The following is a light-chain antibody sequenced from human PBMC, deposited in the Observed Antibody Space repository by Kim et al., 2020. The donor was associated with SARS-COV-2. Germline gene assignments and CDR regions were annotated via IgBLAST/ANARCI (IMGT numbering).Light chain of an antibody. CDR1: SRDVGGYNY. CDR2: EVS. CDR3: SSYAGSNNLV. V-gene: IGLV2-8*01. J-gene: IGLJ2*01. Sequence: GRSVTISGTGTSRDVGGYNYVSWYQQHPGKAPKLMIYEVSKRPSGVPDRFSGSKSGNTASLTVSGLQAEDEADYYCSSYAGSNNLVFGGGTQLTVL.